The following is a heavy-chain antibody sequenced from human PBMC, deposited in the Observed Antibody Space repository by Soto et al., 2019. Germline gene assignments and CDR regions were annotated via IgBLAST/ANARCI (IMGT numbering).Heavy chain of an antibody. Sequence: ASVNVSCKASGYTFTSYGISWVRQAPGQGLEWMGWISAYNGNTNYAQKLQGRVTMTTDTSTSTAYMELRSLRSEDTAVYYCATVGYDFWSGYHPSNWFDPWGQGTLVTVSS. D-gene: IGHD3-3*01. V-gene: IGHV1-18*01. CDR3: ATVGYDFWSGYHPSNWFDP. J-gene: IGHJ5*01. CDR2: ISAYNGNT. CDR1: GYTFTSYG.